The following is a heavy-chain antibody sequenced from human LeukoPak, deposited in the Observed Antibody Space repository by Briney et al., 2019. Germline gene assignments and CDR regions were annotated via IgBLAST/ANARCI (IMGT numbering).Heavy chain of an antibody. CDR1: GFTFSSYE. D-gene: IGHD3-10*01. CDR2: ISSSGSTI. CDR3: AREGRYYFDY. V-gene: IGHV3-48*03. J-gene: IGHJ4*02. Sequence: GGSLRLSCAASGFTFSSYEMNWVRQAPGKGLEWVSYISSSGSTIYYADSVKGRFTISRDNAKNSRYLQMNSLRAEDTAVYYCAREGRYYFDYWGQGILVTVSS.